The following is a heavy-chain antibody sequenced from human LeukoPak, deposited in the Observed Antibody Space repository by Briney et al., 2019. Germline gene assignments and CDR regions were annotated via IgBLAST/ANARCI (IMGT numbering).Heavy chain of an antibody. D-gene: IGHD6-19*01. Sequence: GGSLRLSCAASGFTFSSYAMHWVRQAPGKGLEYVSAISSNGGSTYYANSVKGRFTISRDNSKNTLYLQMGSLRAEDMAVYYCASRYYSSGWYGSGFDPWGQGTLVTVSS. J-gene: IGHJ5*02. V-gene: IGHV3-64*01. CDR3: ASRYYSSGWYGSGFDP. CDR2: ISSNGGST. CDR1: GFTFSSYA.